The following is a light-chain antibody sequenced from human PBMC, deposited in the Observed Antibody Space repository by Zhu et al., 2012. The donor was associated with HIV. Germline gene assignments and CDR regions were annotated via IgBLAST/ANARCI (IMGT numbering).Light chain of an antibody. Sequence: IVLTQSPVTLSLSPGEGATVSCRASQSVSSFLAWYQQKPGRAPRLLIYDASKRARGIPARFSGSGSGTDFTLTITNLEPEDFALYYCQQRRNWPLTFGGGTKVEIK. CDR3: QQRRNWPLT. CDR1: QSVSSF. V-gene: IGKV3-11*01. CDR2: DAS. J-gene: IGKJ4*01.